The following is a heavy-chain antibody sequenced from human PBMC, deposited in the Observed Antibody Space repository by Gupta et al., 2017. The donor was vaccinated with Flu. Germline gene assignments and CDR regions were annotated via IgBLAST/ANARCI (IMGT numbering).Heavy chain of an antibody. J-gene: IGHJ4*02. CDR2: ISGSGGST. Sequence: EVQLLVSGGGLVQPGGSLRLSCAASGFNFSSYAMSWVRQAPGKGLEWVSAISGSGGSTYYADSVKGRFTISRDNSKNTLYLQMNSLRAEDTAVYYCALPGGAMVEYYFDYWGQGTLVTVSS. D-gene: IGHD3-16*01. CDR1: GFNFSSYA. CDR3: ALPGGAMVEYYFDY. V-gene: IGHV3-23*01.